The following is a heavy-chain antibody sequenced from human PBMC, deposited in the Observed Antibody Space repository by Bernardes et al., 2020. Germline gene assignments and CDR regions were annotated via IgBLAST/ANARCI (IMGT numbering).Heavy chain of an antibody. CDR2: IKQDGREQ. CDR1: GFTFSSYW. V-gene: IGHV3-7*04. D-gene: IGHD2-8*02. Sequence: GGSLRLSCAASGFTFSSYWMSWVRQAPGKGLAWVANIKQDGREQYYVDSVKGRFTISRDNAKNSLYLQMNSLRAEDTAVYYCAKDCTGGVCYKWKYYFDYWGQGTLVTVSS. J-gene: IGHJ4*02. CDR3: AKDCTGGVCYKWKYYFDY.